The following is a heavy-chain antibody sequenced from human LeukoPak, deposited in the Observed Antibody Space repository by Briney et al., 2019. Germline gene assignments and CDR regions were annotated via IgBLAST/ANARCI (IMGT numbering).Heavy chain of an antibody. D-gene: IGHD5-12*01. CDR1: GYTFTSYG. J-gene: IGHJ6*03. CDR2: ISAYNGNT. CDR3: ARDGDSGYDYLPGDYYYYCMDV. Sequence: GASVKVPCKASGYTFTSYGISWVRQAPGQGLEWMGWISAYNGNTNYAQKLQGRVTMTTDTSTSTAYMELRSLRSDDTAVYYCARDGDSGYDYLPGDYYYYCMDVWGKGTTVTVSS. V-gene: IGHV1-18*01.